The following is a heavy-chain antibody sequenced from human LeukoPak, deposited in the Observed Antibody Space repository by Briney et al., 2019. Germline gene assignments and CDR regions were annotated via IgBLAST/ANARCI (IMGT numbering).Heavy chain of an antibody. V-gene: IGHV1-2*04. D-gene: IGHD3-10*01. J-gene: IGHJ4*02. Sequence: GASVKVSCKASGYTFTGYYLHWVRQAPGQGLEWMGRINPNSGDTDYTQKFQDWVTMTRDTSTSTAYMELSRLRSGDTAVYYCARDKYYYGSGTFYSSAVFDYWGQGTLVAVSS. CDR1: GYTFTGYY. CDR3: ARDKYYYGSGTFYSSAVFDY. CDR2: INPNSGDT.